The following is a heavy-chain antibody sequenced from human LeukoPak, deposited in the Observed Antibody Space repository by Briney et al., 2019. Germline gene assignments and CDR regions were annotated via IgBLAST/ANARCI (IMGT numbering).Heavy chain of an antibody. CDR2: IIPILGIA. D-gene: IGHD6-6*01. V-gene: IGHV1-69*04. CDR1: GGTFSSYT. CDR3: ARDRGGSSSAIDP. J-gene: IGHJ5*02. Sequence: GSSVKVSYKASGGTFSSYTISWVRQAPGQGLEWMGRIIPILGIANYAQKFQGRVTITADKSTSTAYMELSSLRSEDTAVYYCARDRGGSSSAIDPWGQGTLVTVSS.